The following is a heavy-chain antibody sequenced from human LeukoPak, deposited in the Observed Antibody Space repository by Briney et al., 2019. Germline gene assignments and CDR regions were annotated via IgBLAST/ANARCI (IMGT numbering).Heavy chain of an antibody. J-gene: IGHJ4*02. V-gene: IGHV3-21*01. CDR1: GFTFSSYS. CDR3: ARDYDGDYVFNY. Sequence: GGSPRPSCAASGFTFSSYSMNWVRQAPGKGLEWVSSISSSSSYIYYADSVKGRFTISRDNAKNSLYLQMNSLRAEDTAVYYCARDYDGDYVFNYWGQGTLVTVSS. D-gene: IGHD4-17*01. CDR2: ISSSSSYI.